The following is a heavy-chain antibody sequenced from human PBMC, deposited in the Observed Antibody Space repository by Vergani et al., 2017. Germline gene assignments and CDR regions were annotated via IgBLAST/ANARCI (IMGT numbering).Heavy chain of an antibody. Sequence: EVQLLESGGDLVQPGGSLRLSCAASGFTFIMHAMSWVRQAPGKGLEWVSTLSASDRRTHYADSVKGRFTISRDNSKNSLYLQMGSLRPEDTAVYYCARGADNSGSPLDFWGQGTLVTVSS. CDR3: ARGADNSGSPLDF. CDR2: LSASDRRT. V-gene: IGHV3-23*01. D-gene: IGHD5-12*01. J-gene: IGHJ4*02. CDR1: GFTFIMHA.